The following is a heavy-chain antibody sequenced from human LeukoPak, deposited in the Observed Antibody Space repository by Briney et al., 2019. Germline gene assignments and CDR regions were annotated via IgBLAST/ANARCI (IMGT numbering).Heavy chain of an antibody. V-gene: IGHV3-9*01. CDR1: GFTFDDYA. CDR2: ISWNSGSI. CDR3: ARDLTRLYDI. Sequence: GRSLRLSCAASGFTFDDYAMHWVRQAPGKGPEWVSGISWNSGSIGYADSVKGRFTISRDNAKNSLYLQMNSLRAEDTAVYYCARDLTRLYDIWGQGTLVTVSS. D-gene: IGHD3-9*01. J-gene: IGHJ4*02.